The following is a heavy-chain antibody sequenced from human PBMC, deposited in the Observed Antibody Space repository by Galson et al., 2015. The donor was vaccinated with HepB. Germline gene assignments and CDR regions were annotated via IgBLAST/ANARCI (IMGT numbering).Heavy chain of an antibody. V-gene: IGHV1-46*03. CDR1: GFTFTKYY. CDR3: ATRVDSGFDY. CDR2: LNPRAYST. Sequence: SVKVSCKASGFTFTKYYIHWVRQAPGQGLKWMGILNPRAYSTTYAQKFQGRLTMTRDTSTTTVYMELSSLRSEDTAVYYCATRVDSGFDYWGQGTLVTVSS. D-gene: IGHD3-9*01. J-gene: IGHJ4*02.